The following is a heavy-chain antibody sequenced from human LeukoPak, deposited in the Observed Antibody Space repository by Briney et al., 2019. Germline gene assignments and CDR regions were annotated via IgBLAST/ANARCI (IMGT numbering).Heavy chain of an antibody. D-gene: IGHD1-26*01. Sequence: ASVKVSCKASGYIFTNYGINWARQAPGQGREGRGWISAYNDNTKYTQKLQDRVTMTTEPSTSTAYMELKTLRSDDTAVYFCARAWYSGFVDDLDYWGQGTLVTVSS. J-gene: IGHJ4*02. CDR3: ARAWYSGFVDDLDY. V-gene: IGHV1-18*01. CDR2: ISAYNDNT. CDR1: GYIFTNYG.